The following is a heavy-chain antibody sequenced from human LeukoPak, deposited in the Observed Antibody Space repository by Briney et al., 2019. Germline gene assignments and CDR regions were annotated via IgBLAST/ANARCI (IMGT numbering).Heavy chain of an antibody. V-gene: IGHV1-69*13. D-gene: IGHD3-16*01. CDR1: GGTFSCYA. CDR3: ARAHQFGYYYYNMGV. J-gene: IGHJ6*03. Sequence: ASLKLYFKASGGTFSCYAISWVSESSGQGRKWMGGFIPIFSTANYAQKFQGRVTITGDEFTITAYMELSSLGSEDTAVYYCARAHQFGYYYYNMGVWGKGTTVTVSS. CDR2: FIPIFSTA.